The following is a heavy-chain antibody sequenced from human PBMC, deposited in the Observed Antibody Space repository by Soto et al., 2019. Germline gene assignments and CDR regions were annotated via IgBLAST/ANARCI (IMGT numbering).Heavy chain of an antibody. CDR2: IYYSGST. J-gene: IGHJ4*02. V-gene: IGHV4-59*01. CDR1: GGSISSYY. Sequence: PSETLSLTCTVAGGSISSYYWSWIRQPPGKGLEWIGYIYYSGSTNYNPSLKSRVTISVDTSKNQFSLKLSSVTAADTAVYYCARENFQSYYDYVWGSYRSYFDYWGQGTLVTVS. D-gene: IGHD3-16*02. CDR3: ARENFQSYYDYVWGSYRSYFDY.